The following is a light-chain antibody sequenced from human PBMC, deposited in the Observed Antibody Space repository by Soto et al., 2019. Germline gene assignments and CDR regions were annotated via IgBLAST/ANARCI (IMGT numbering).Light chain of an antibody. CDR1: QSISSW. CDR2: KAS. Sequence: DIQMTQSPSTLSASVGDRVTITCRASQSISSWLAWYQQKPGKAPKLLIYKASSLESGVPSRFSGSGSGTEFTLTISSLQPDDSAAYYCQQYSGSSRTFGQGTKVEIK. V-gene: IGKV1-5*03. CDR3: QQYSGSSRT. J-gene: IGKJ1*01.